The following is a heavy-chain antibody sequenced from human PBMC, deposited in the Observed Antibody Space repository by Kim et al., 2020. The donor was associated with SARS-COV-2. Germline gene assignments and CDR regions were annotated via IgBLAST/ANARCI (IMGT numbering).Heavy chain of an antibody. V-gene: IGHV3-21*01. CDR2: ISSSSSYI. CDR3: AREEDILTGYSIYGMDV. J-gene: IGHJ6*02. Sequence: GGSLRLSCAASGFTFSSYSMNWVRQAPGKGLEWVSSISSSSSYIYYADSVKGRFTISRDNAKNSLYLQMNSLRAEDTAVYYCAREEDILTGYSIYGMDVWGQGTTVTVSS. D-gene: IGHD3-9*01. CDR1: GFTFSSYS.